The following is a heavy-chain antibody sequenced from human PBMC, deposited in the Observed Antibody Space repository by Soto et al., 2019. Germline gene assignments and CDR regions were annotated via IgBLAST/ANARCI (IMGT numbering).Heavy chain of an antibody. D-gene: IGHD5-12*01. V-gene: IGHV1-3*05. CDR1: GYTFTNYA. CDR2: INAATGNT. CDR3: TRGGAGGDSDYDWGYYDY. Sequence: QVQLVQSGAEEKKPGASVKVSCKTSGYTFTNYAMHWVRQAPGQRLEWMGWINAATGNTKYSQKFQGSVTITRDTAARTAYRDLSSLISEDTAVYYCTRGGAGGDSDYDWGYYDYWGQGTLVTVSS. J-gene: IGHJ4*02.